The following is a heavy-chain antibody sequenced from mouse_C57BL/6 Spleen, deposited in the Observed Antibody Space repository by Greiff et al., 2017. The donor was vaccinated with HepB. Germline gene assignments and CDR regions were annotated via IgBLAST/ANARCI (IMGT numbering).Heavy chain of an antibody. CDR3: ASHYGSSYVAKGYFDV. CDR1: GYSITSGYY. J-gene: IGHJ1*03. V-gene: IGHV3-6*01. CDR2: ISYDGSN. D-gene: IGHD1-1*01. Sequence: ESGPGLVKPSQSLSLTCSVTGYSITSGYYWNWIRQFPGNKLEWMGYISYDGSNNYNPSLKNRISITRDTSKNQFFLKLNSVTTEDTATYYGASHYGSSYVAKGYFDVWGTGTTVTVSS.